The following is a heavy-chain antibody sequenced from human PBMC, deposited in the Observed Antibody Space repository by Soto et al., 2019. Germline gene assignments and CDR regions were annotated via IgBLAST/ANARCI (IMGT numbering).Heavy chain of an antibody. CDR1: GDTFTFYS. CDR3: ASSYGSGYRAFDY. J-gene: IGHJ4*02. Sequence: QVQLVQSGAEVKKPGSSVRVSCKASGDTFTFYSINWVRQAPGLGLVWMGRINPILSMSNYAQRFQGRVTMTADKSTSTAYVELSSLRSEDTAMYYCASSYGSGYRAFDYWGQGALVTVSS. CDR2: INPILSMS. V-gene: IGHV1-69*02. D-gene: IGHD3-10*01.